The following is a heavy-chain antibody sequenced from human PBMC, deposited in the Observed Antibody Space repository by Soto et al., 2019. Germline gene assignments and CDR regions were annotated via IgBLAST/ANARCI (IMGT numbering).Heavy chain of an antibody. J-gene: IGHJ6*03. Sequence: EVQLVESGGGVVQPGGSLRLSCAASGFAVSSKYMSWVRQPPGREPEWVSLFNHVGSIYYSESVKGRCTISIDSSKSTVDLQVNSLRADVTAVYYGVEDDVYCGGGRCFGVPMDVWGKGTTVSVSS. CDR1: GFAVSSKY. CDR2: FNHVGSI. D-gene: IGHD2-15*01. CDR3: VEDDVYCGGGRCFGVPMDV. V-gene: IGHV3-66*01.